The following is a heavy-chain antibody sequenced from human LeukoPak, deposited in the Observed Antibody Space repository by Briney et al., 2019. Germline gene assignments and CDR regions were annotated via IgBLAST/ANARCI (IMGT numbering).Heavy chain of an antibody. J-gene: IGHJ6*01. CDR1: GGSFSGYY. D-gene: IGHD3-10*01. CDR3: ARLSMVRARGRPLYYYGMDV. CDR2: INHSGST. V-gene: IGHV4-34*01. Sequence: SETLSLTCAVYGGSFSGYYWSWIRQPPGKGLEWIGEINHSGSTNYNPSLKSRVTISVDTSKNQFSLKLSSVTAADTAVYYCARLSMVRARGRPLYYYGMDVWGKGPRSPSPQ.